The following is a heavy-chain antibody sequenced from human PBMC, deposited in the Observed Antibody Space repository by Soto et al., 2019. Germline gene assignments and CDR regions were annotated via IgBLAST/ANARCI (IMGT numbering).Heavy chain of an antibody. CDR1: GFTFSSYG. J-gene: IGHJ5*02. CDR2: ISCDGTNK. CDR3: AKDVGVGDLWVHWFDL. D-gene: IGHD3-10*01. Sequence: QVQLVESGGGVVQPGRSLRLSCAASGFTFSSYGMQWVRQAPGKGLEWVAVISCDGTNKYSADSVRGRFTIYRDNSKNTLYLQKNSLRDDVTAVYYCAKDVGVGDLWVHWFDLWGQGTLVTVSS. V-gene: IGHV3-30*18.